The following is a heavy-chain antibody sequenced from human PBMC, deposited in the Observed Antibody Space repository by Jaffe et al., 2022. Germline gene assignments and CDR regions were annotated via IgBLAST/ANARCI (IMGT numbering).Heavy chain of an antibody. V-gene: IGHV4-39*01. CDR3: ARLTGYDYIWGVN. CDR1: GGSISSSSYY. J-gene: IGHJ6*04. D-gene: IGHD3-16*01. CDR2: IYYSGST. Sequence: QLQLQESGPGLVKPSETLSLTCTVSGGSISSSSYYWGWIRQPPGKGLEWIGSIYYSGSTYYNPSLKSRVTISVDTSKNQFSLKLSSVTAADTAVYYCARLTGYDYIWGVNWGKGTTVTVSS.